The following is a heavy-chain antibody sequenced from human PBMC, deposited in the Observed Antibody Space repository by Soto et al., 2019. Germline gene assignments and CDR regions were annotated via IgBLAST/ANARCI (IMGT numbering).Heavy chain of an antibody. CDR1: GFTLSSYS. Sequence: EVQLVESGGGLVQPGGSLRLSCAASGFTLSSYSMKWVRQAPGKGLEWVSYISSSSITIYYADSVKGRFTISRDNAKNSLFLQMNRLRDEYTAVYYCARSGGFCSGGSCYSLDYWGQGTLVTVSS. D-gene: IGHD2-15*01. CDR3: ARSGGFCSGGSCYSLDY. J-gene: IGHJ4*02. CDR2: ISSSSITI. V-gene: IGHV3-48*02.